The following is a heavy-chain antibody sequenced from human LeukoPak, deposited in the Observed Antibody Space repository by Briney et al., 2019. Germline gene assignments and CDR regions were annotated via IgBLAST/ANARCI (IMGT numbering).Heavy chain of an antibody. CDR1: GYTFTDHY. Sequence: ASVKVSCKASGYTFTDHYMHWVRQAPGQGFEWMGWIKPNTGGTHYAQKFQGRVTMTTDTSISTAHMELSSLTSDDTAVYYCARQAATGAWLDPWGQGTLVTVSS. V-gene: IGHV1-2*02. D-gene: IGHD6-25*01. CDR3: ARQAATGAWLDP. CDR2: IKPNTGGT. J-gene: IGHJ5*02.